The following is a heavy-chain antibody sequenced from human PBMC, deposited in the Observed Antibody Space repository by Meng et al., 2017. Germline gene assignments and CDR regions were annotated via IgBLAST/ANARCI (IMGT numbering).Heavy chain of an antibody. CDR2: ISGSGGST. CDR1: GFTFSSYA. CDR3: AKGSEYPPGGAYCSGGSCYLPFDY. D-gene: IGHD2-15*01. Sequence: GESLKISCAASGFTFSSYAMSWVRQAPGKGLEWVSAISGSGGSTYYADSVKGRFTISRDNSKNTLYLQMNSLRAEDTAVYYCAKGSEYPPGGAYCSGGSCYLPFDYWGQGTLVTVSS. V-gene: IGHV3-23*01. J-gene: IGHJ4*02.